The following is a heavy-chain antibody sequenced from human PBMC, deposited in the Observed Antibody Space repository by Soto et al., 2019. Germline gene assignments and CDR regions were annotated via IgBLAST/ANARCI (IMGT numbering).Heavy chain of an antibody. CDR3: AKHSAAKAFDI. Sequence: EVQLLESGGDLVQPGGSLRLSCAASGFTFSTYAMSWVRQAPGKGLEWVSAISTSGGSTYYADSVKGRFTFSRDNSKNTLYLQMNSLRAEDTALYYCAKHSAAKAFDIWGRGTMVTVSS. CDR1: GFTFSTYA. V-gene: IGHV3-23*01. D-gene: IGHD2-2*01. J-gene: IGHJ3*02. CDR2: ISTSGGST.